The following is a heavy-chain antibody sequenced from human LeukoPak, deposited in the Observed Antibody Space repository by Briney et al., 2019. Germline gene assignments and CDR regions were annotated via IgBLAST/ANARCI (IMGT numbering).Heavy chain of an antibody. Sequence: GASVKVSCKASGYTFTSYDISWVLQATGQGLEWMGWMNPNSGNTGYAQKFQGRVTMTRNTSISTAYMELSSLRSEDTAVYYRASEVQLVRRGFDYWRQGTLVTVSS. CDR3: ASEVQLVRRGFDY. CDR2: MNPNSGNT. J-gene: IGHJ4*02. V-gene: IGHV1-8*01. CDR1: GYTFTSYD. D-gene: IGHD1-1*01.